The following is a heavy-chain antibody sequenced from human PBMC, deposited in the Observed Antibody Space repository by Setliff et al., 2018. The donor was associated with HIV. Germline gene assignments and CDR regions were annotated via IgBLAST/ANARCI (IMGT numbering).Heavy chain of an antibody. CDR1: RSTFNSHT. V-gene: IGHV1-69*02. D-gene: IGHD3-9*01. CDR3: AGSILTGYYTFGADY. Sequence: SVKVSCKASRSTFNSHTINWVRQAPGQGLDWMGRIIPILGVANYAQKFQGRVTITTDESTTTDYMELSSLRSEDTALYYCAGSILTGYYTFGADYWRQGTLVTVSS. J-gene: IGHJ4*02. CDR2: IIPILGVA.